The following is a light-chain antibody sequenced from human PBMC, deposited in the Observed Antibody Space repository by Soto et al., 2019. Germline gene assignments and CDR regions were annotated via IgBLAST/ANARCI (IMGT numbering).Light chain of an antibody. CDR2: GAS. CDR3: QQYSTYWHM. Sequence: DIQLTQSPSFLSASVGDRVTITCRASQGISTYLAWFQQKPGKAPKLLIYGASTLQSGVPSRFSGSGSGTEFTLTISSLQPDDFATYYCQQYSTYWHMFGQGTKV. J-gene: IGKJ1*01. CDR1: QGISTY. V-gene: IGKV1-9*01.